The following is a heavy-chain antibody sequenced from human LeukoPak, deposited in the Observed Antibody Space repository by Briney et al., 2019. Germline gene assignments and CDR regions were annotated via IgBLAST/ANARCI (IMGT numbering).Heavy chain of an antibody. J-gene: IGHJ4*02. CDR3: ARPVGGADKSYYFDH. CDR1: GYSCTTYL. V-gene: IGHV5-51*01. CDR2: IYPGDSDS. Sequence: GESLKISWTVSGYSCTTYLIAWVRQMPGKGLEWMGIIYPGDSDSRYSPSFQGQVTISADKSISTAYLQWSSLKASDTAMYYCARPVGGADKSYYFDHWGQGTLVTVSS. D-gene: IGHD3-16*01.